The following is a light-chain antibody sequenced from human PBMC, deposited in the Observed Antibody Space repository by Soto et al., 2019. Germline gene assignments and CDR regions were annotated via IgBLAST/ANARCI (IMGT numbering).Light chain of an antibody. J-gene: IGKJ2*01. CDR1: QSVSSNY. CDR3: QQYGRPPIFI. Sequence: EIVLTQSPGTLSLSPGDRATLSCRASQSVSSNYLAWYQQKPGQAPRLLIYGASRGAAGIPDRFSGSGSGTAFPLTISRLEPKFFAVYFCQQYGRPPIFIFGQGTKLE. V-gene: IGKV3-20*01. CDR2: GAS.